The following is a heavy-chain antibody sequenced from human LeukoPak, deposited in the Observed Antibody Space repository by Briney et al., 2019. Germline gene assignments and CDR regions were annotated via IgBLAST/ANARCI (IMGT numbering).Heavy chain of an antibody. J-gene: IGHJ4*02. D-gene: IGHD1-26*01. CDR3: AKGQEWGHY. Sequence: GGSLRLSCAAAGFTFSSYAMSWVRQAPGKGLEWVSVISGRGDSTYYADSVKGRFTISRDNSKNTLYLQMNGLRAEDTAVYYCAKGQEWGHYWGQGTLVTVSS. CDR2: ISGRGDST. V-gene: IGHV3-23*01. CDR1: GFTFSSYA.